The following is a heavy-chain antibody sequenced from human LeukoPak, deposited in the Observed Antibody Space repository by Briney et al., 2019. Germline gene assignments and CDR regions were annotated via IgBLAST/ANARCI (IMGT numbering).Heavy chain of an antibody. D-gene: IGHD2-8*01. J-gene: IGHJ5*02. CDR3: ARDPYGKNWFDP. CDR2: IYTSGST. V-gene: IGHV4-61*02. Sequence: SETLSLTCTVSGGSISSGSYYWSWIRQPAGKGLEWIGRIYTSGSTNYNPSLKSRVTISVDTSKNQFSLKLSSVTAADTAVYYCARDPYGKNWFDPWGRGTLVTVSS. CDR1: GGSISSGSYY.